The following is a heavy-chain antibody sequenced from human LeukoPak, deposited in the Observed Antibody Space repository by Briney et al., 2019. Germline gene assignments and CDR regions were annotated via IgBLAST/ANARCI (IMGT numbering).Heavy chain of an antibody. J-gene: IGHJ4*02. Sequence: ASVKVSRKASGYTFTGYYIHWVRQAPGQGLEWMGWINPNSGVTNYAQKFQGRVTVTRDTSISTAYMELRRLRSDDRAVYYCARGPPTRVVVVTTGDFDYWGQGTLVTVSS. V-gene: IGHV1-2*02. CDR1: GYTFTGYY. CDR2: INPNSGVT. D-gene: IGHD3-22*01. CDR3: ARGPPTRVVVVTTGDFDY.